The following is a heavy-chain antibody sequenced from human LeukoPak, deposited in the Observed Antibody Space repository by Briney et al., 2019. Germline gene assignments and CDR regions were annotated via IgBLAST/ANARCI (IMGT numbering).Heavy chain of an antibody. CDR3: VKYTTGRREDGVDV. CDR2: ISASGNAI. Sequence: QSGGSLRLSCAASGFTFSSYGMHWVRQAPGRGLEWVATISASGNAISYAESVEGRFTVSRDNSRDTLFLQMNSLRAEDTAVYYCVKYTTGRREDGVDVWGQGTTVTVSS. D-gene: IGHD6-6*01. J-gene: IGHJ6*02. V-gene: IGHV3-23*01. CDR1: GFTFSSYG.